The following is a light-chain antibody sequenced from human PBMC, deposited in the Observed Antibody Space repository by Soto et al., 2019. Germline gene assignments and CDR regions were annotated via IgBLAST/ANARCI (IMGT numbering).Light chain of an antibody. CDR1: SSNIGSNY. CDR3: AAWDDSLSGVV. Sequence: QSVLTQPPSASRTPGQRVTISGSGSSSNIGSNYVYWYQQLPGTAPKLLIYRNNQRPSGVPDRFSGSKSGTSASLAISGLRTEDEADYYCAAWDDSLSGVVFGGGTKVTVL. CDR2: RNN. J-gene: IGLJ2*01. V-gene: IGLV1-47*01.